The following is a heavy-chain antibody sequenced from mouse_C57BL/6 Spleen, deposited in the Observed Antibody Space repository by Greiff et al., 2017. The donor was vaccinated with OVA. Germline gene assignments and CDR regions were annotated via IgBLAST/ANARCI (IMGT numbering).Heavy chain of an antibody. V-gene: IGHV1-82*01. Sequence: VQLQQSGPELVKPGASVKISCKASGYAFSSSWMNWVKQRPGKGLEWIGRIYPGDGDTNYNGKFKGKATLTADKSSSTAYMQLSSLTSEDSAVYFCGRGDYTWAMDYWGQGTSVTVSS. CDR1: GYAFSSSW. D-gene: IGHD2-12*01. J-gene: IGHJ4*01. CDR2: IYPGDGDT. CDR3: GRGDYTWAMDY.